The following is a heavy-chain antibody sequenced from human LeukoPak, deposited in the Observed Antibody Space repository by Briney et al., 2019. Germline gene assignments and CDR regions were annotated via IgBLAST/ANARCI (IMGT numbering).Heavy chain of an antibody. D-gene: IGHD3-10*01. J-gene: IGHJ4*02. CDR3: AREYGSGSRALDY. V-gene: IGHV4-34*01. CDR1: VGSFSGYY. CDR2: INHSGST. Sequence: SETLSLTCAVYVGSFSGYYWSWIRQPPGKGLEWIGEINHSGSTNYNSSLKSRVTISVDTSKNQFSLKLTSVTAADTAVYYCAREYGSGSRALDYWGQGTLVTVSS.